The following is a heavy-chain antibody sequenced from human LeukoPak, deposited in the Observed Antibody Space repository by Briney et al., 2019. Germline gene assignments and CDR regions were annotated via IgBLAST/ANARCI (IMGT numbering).Heavy chain of an antibody. CDR2: ISYDGSNK. V-gene: IGHV3-30-3*01. Sequence: GGSLRLSCAASGFTFSSYAMHWVRQAPGKGLEWVAVISYDGSNKYYADSVKGRFTISRDNSKNTLYLQMNSLRAEDTAVYYCAKVESITMIVVVIPDIDYWGQGTLVTVSS. CDR1: GFTFSSYA. D-gene: IGHD3-22*01. J-gene: IGHJ4*02. CDR3: AKVESITMIVVVIPDIDY.